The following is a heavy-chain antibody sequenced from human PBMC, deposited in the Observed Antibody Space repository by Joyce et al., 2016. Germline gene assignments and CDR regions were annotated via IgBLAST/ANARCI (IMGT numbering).Heavy chain of an antibody. V-gene: IGHV3-30*18. Sequence: QVQLVESGGVVVQPWRSLRLSCAASGLTLSNYGVHWVRQAPGKGLEWVAVISYDGMYKYDADSVKGRFTISRDNSKNTVFLEMNSLRAEDTAVYYCAKILTATYSSGWFLDYWGQGTLVTVSS. CDR3: AKILTATYSSGWFLDY. CDR1: GLTLSNYG. CDR2: ISYDGMYK. J-gene: IGHJ4*02. D-gene: IGHD6-25*01.